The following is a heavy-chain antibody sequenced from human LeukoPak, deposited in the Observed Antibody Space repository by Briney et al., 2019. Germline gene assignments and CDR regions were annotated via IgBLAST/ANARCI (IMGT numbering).Heavy chain of an antibody. CDR1: GFTFSNYC. Sequence: PGGSLRVSCTASGFTFSNYCMHWVRQTPGKGLIWVSRICPGGTITNYADSVKGRFTISRDDAKNMMFLQMNSLRADDKAVYYCVRDFRSADYWGQGILVTVSS. V-gene: IGHV3-74*01. CDR2: ICPGGTIT. CDR3: VRDFRSADY. J-gene: IGHJ4*02.